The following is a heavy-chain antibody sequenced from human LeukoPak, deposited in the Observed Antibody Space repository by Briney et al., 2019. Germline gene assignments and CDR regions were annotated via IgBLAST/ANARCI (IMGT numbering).Heavy chain of an antibody. V-gene: IGHV3-74*01. J-gene: IGHJ4*02. D-gene: IGHD3-22*01. Sequence: GGSLRLSCAASGLTFSSYWMHWVRPAPGRGLVWVSRINSDGSSTSYADSVKGRFTISRDNAKNTLYLQMNSLRAEDTAVYYCARGVVVADYWGQGTLVTVSS. CDR3: ARGVVVADY. CDR2: INSDGSST. CDR1: GLTFSSYW.